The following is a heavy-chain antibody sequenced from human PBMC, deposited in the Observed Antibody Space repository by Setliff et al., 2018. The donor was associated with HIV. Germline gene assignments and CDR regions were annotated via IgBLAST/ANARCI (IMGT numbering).Heavy chain of an antibody. D-gene: IGHD3-10*01. J-gene: IGHJ4*01. CDR3: ASFYGDYGY. CDR2: VGSSNHGI. Sequence: GGSLRLSCAASGFNFRSYGMTWVRQAPGKGLDWVAHVGSSNHGIHYTASVQGRFTVSRDNANNLLFLQMNNLRDEDTAVYYCASFYGDYGYWGHGTQVTVSS. CDR1: GFNFRSYG. V-gene: IGHV3-48*02.